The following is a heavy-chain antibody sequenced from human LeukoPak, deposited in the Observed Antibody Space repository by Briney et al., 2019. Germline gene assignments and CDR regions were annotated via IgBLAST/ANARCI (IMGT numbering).Heavy chain of an antibody. CDR1: GFTFSSNY. V-gene: IGHV3-7*03. Sequence: AGGSLRLSCEASGFTFSSNYMSWVRQAPGKGLEWVANIKQDGSEKYYVDSVKGRFIISRDNAKNSLDLQMNSLRAEDTAVYYCASQGGYRYYYYYYGMDVWGQGTTVTVSS. D-gene: IGHD5-18*01. J-gene: IGHJ6*02. CDR2: IKQDGSEK. CDR3: ASQGGYRYYYYYYGMDV.